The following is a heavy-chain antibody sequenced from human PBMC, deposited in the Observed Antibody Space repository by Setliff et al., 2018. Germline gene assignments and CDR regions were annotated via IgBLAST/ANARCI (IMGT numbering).Heavy chain of an antibody. D-gene: IGHD5-18*01. CDR3: ARDKAGYSYGYSY. CDR1: GFTFSNYY. CDR2: IHDSGNPT. V-gene: IGHV3-11*04. J-gene: IGHJ4*02. Sequence: PGGSLRLSCAASGFTFSNYYMTWIRQAPGKGLEWISYIHDSGNPTYYADSVKGRFTVSRDNAENTLYLQMNSLRAEDTAVYYCARDKAGYSYGYSYWGQGTLVTVSS.